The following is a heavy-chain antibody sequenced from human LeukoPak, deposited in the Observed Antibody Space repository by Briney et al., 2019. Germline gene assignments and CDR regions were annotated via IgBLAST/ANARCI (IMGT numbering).Heavy chain of an antibody. CDR3: AKDRSSGYRNDAFDI. CDR1: GFTFDDYA. CDR2: ISWNSGSI. J-gene: IGHJ3*02. Sequence: GRSLRLSCAASGFTFDDYAMHWVRQAPGKGLEWVSGISWNSGSIGYADSVKGRFTISRDNAKNSLYLQMNSLRAEDTALYYCAKDRSSGYRNDAFDIWGQGTMVTVSS. V-gene: IGHV3-9*01. D-gene: IGHD3-22*01.